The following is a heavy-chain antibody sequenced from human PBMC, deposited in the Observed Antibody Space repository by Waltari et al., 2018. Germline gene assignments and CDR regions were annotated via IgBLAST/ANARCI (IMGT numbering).Heavy chain of an antibody. V-gene: IGHV1-8*01. CDR3: VRGSPGKWLAYYYYYYGMDV. D-gene: IGHD6-19*01. CDR2: MNPNSVNT. CDR1: GYTFTSYD. Sequence: QVQLVQSGAEVKKPGASVKVSCKASGYTFTSYDINWVRQATGQGLEWMGWMNPNSVNTGYAQKYQGRVTMTRNTSISTAYMELSSLRSEDTAVYYCVRGSPGKWLAYYYYYYGMDVWGQGTTVTVSS. J-gene: IGHJ6*02.